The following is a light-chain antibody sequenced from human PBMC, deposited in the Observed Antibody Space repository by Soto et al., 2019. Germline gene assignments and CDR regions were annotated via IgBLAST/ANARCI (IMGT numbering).Light chain of an antibody. V-gene: IGKV3-15*01. CDR1: QSVSSSY. Sequence: PGERVTLSCRASQSVSSSYLTWYQQKPGQAPRLLIYGASTRATGIPARFSGSGSGTELTITISSLQSEDCEVYDCQQYNNWPRTFGQGTKVDIK. CDR2: GAS. CDR3: QQYNNWPRT. J-gene: IGKJ1*01.